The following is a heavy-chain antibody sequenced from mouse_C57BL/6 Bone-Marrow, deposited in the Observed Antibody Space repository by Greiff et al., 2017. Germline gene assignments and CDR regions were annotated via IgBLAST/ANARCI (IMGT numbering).Heavy chain of an antibody. D-gene: IGHD1-1*01. CDR2: IWGDGST. J-gene: IGHJ4*01. CDR3: ATVVDYAMDY. Sequence: VKVVESGPGLVAPSQSLSITCTVSGFSLTSYGVSWVRQPPGKGLEWLGVIWGDGSTNYHSALISRLSISKDNAKSQVFSKLSSLQTDDTATYYCATVVDYAMDYWGQGTSVTVSS. V-gene: IGHV2-3*01. CDR1: GFSLTSYG.